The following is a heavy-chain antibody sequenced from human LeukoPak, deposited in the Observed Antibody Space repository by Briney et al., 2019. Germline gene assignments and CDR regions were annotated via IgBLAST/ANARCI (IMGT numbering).Heavy chain of an antibody. J-gene: IGHJ4*02. CDR1: GFIVSSNY. V-gene: IGHV3-53*01. D-gene: IGHD3-22*01. CDR2: IYKDGRT. Sequence: GGSLRLSCAASGFIVSSNYMTWVRQAPGKGLEWVSVIYKDGRTFYADSVKGRFTISRDNSKNTLYLQMNSLRAEDTAVYYCAKSLTYYHENSDSIWGQGTLVTVSP. CDR3: AKSLTYYHENSDSI.